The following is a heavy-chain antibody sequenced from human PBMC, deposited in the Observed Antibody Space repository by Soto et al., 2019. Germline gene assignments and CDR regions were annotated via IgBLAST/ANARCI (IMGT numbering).Heavy chain of an antibody. CDR2: INGANGNT. J-gene: IGHJ6*02. CDR3: ARGKGMEENYYYHGMDV. CDR1: GYSFSTYS. D-gene: IGHD1-1*01. V-gene: IGHV1-3*01. Sequence: QVQVVQSGAEVKKPGASVKVSCKASGYSFSTYSMHWVRQAPGQGLEWMGWINGANGNTRYSQKFKDRVSISRDTPASTGYMELSRQRSEETAVYYCARGKGMEENYYYHGMDVWGPGTTVIVSS.